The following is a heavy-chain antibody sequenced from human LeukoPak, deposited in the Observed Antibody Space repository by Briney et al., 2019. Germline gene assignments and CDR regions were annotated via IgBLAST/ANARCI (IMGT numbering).Heavy chain of an antibody. J-gene: IGHJ3*02. D-gene: IGHD2-2*03. CDR3: ARDGWTSDAFDI. CDR2: IYYSGST. CDR1: GGSISSYY. V-gene: IGHV4-59*13. Sequence: PSETLSLTCTVSGGSISSYYWSWIRQPPGKGLEWIGYIYYSGSTNYNPSLKSRVTISVDTSKNQFSLKLSSVTAADTAVYYCARDGWTSDAFDIWGQGTMVTVSS.